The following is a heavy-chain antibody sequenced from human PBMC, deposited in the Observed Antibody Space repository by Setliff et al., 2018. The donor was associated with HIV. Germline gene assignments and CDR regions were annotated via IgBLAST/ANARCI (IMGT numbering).Heavy chain of an antibody. D-gene: IGHD6-13*01. CDR2: LYHTGRT. CDR3: ARAKLGWRPYAMDV. J-gene: IGHJ6*02. Sequence: PSETLSLTCSVSGGSIDNNKYYWTWIRQPPGKGLEWTGSLYHTGRTYYNRSLESRLTISIDTSKNQFSLKLSSVTAADTAVYYCARAKLGWRPYAMDVWGQGTAVTVSS. CDR1: GGSIDNNKYY. V-gene: IGHV4-39*07.